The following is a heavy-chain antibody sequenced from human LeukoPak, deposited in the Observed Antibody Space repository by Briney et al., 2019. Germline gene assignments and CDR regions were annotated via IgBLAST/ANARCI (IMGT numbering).Heavy chain of an antibody. J-gene: IGHJ3*02. Sequence: ASVKVSCKASGYTFTSYGIGWVRQAPGQGLEWMGWISAYNGNTNYAQKLQGRVTMTTDTSTSTAYMELRSLRSDDTAVYYCATRSRGPGAFDIWGQGTMVTVSS. CDR3: ATRSRGPGAFDI. CDR2: ISAYNGNT. V-gene: IGHV1-18*01. D-gene: IGHD3-10*01. CDR1: GYTFTSYG.